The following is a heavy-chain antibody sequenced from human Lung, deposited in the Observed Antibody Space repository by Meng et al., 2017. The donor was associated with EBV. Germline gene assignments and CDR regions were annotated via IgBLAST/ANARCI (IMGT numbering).Heavy chain of an antibody. J-gene: IGHJ2*01. V-gene: IGHV4-34*01. CDR2: INYSGIT. CDR1: GRSFSSSY. Sequence: QGQLQQWGAGLLKPSETLSLTCGVSGRSFSSSYWSWIRQPPGKGLEWIGQINYSGITNYNPSLKSRVTISVDTSKNQFSLQLNSVTPEDTAVYYCARGATSVFDLWGRGTLVTVSS. CDR3: ARGATSVFDL.